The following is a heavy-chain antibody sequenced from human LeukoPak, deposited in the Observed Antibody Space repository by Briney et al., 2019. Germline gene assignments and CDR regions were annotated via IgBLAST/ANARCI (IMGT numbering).Heavy chain of an antibody. V-gene: IGHV4-61*02. CDR2: VYASGST. CDR3: ARIGVVVMVDNWFDH. Sequence: KSSETLSLTCTVSGGSISSGNYYWSWIRQPAGKGLEWIGRVYASGSTNYNPSLKSRVTISVDTSKNQFSLKLTSVTAADTAVYYCARIGVVVMVDNWFDHWCQGTQVTVSS. J-gene: IGHJ5*02. D-gene: IGHD2-8*01. CDR1: GGSISSGNYY.